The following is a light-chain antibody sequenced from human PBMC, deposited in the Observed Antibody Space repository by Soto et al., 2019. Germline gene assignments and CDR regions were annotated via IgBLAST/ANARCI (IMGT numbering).Light chain of an antibody. CDR1: QSVSNNY. V-gene: IGKV3-20*01. CDR3: QQYGSSGT. J-gene: IGKJ1*01. CDR2: GAS. Sequence: EILLTQAPGTLSLAPLVRATLSFRASQSVSNNYLAWYQQKPGQAPRLLIYGASNRATGIPDRFSGSGSGTDFTLTISRLEPEDFAVYYCQQYGSSGTFGQGTKVDI.